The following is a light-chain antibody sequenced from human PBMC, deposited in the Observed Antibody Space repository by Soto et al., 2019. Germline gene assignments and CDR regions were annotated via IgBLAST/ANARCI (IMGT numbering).Light chain of an antibody. Sequence: EIVMTQSPGTLSLSPGERATLSCRASQSVSSRLAWYQQKPGQAPRLLISGASSRATGIPDRFSGSVSGTDVTLTISRLEPEDFALYYCQHYVGGSPITFGQGTRLEIK. J-gene: IGKJ5*01. V-gene: IGKV3-20*01. CDR3: QHYVGGSPIT. CDR2: GAS. CDR1: QSVSSR.